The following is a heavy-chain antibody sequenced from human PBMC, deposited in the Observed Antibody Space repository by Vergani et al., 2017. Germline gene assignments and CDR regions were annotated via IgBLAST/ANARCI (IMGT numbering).Heavy chain of an antibody. CDR2: IYPGDSDT. CDR1: GYTFTGYY. V-gene: IGHV5-51*01. J-gene: IGHJ5*02. Sequence: VQLVQSGAEVKKPGASVKVSCKASGYTFTGYYMHWVRQAPGQGLEWMGIIYPGDSDTRYSPSFQGQVTISADKSISTAYLQWSSLKASDTAMYYCARVKWYQLLFWFDPWGQGTLVTVSS. D-gene: IGHD2-2*01. CDR3: ARVKWYQLLFWFDP.